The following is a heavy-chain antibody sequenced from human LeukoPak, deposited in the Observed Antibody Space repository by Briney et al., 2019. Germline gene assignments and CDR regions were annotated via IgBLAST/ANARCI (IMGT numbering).Heavy chain of an antibody. Sequence: GGSLRLSCAASGFTFSSYAMSWVRQAPGKGLGWVSSISTSSSYIYYADSVKGRFTISRDNAKKSLYLQMNSLGAEDTAVYYCASRGGTRHYYYYMDVWGKGTTVTVSS. D-gene: IGHD2-15*01. CDR2: ISTSSSYI. J-gene: IGHJ6*03. CDR3: ASRGGTRHYYYYMDV. V-gene: IGHV3-21*01. CDR1: GFTFSSYA.